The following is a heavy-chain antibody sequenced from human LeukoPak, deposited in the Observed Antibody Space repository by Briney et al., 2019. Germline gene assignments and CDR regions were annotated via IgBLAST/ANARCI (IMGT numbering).Heavy chain of an antibody. V-gene: IGHV3-23*01. J-gene: IGHJ4*02. CDR1: GFTFSSYA. Sequence: GGSLRLSCTASGFTFSSYALSWVRQAPGKGLEWVSGISGSGGFTYYADSVKGLFTISRDNSEDTLYLQMNSLRADDTAMYYCATERLKYFEHWGQGTLVTVSS. CDR2: ISGSGGFT. CDR3: ATERLKYFEH. D-gene: IGHD3-16*01.